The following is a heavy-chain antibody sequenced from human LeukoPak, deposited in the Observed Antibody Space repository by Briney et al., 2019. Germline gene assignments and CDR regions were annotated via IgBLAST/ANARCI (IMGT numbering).Heavy chain of an antibody. CDR1: GYSISSGYY. CDR3: ASGGIVVVISRDAFDI. D-gene: IGHD2-21*01. CDR2: IYHSGST. Sequence: SETLSLTCAVSGYSISSGYYWGWIRPPPGKGLEWIGIIYHSGSTYYNPSLKSRVTISVDTSKNHFSLKLRSVTAADTAVYYCASGGIVVVISRDAFDIWGQGTMVTVSS. J-gene: IGHJ3*02. V-gene: IGHV4-38-2*01.